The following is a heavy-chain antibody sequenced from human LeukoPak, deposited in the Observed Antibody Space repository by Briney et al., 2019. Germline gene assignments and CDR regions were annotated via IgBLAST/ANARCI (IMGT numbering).Heavy chain of an antibody. Sequence: GGSLRLSCAASGFTFRSYGMHWVRQAPGKGLEWVAIVWYDGNNKYYADSVKGRFTVSRDNSKDTVSLQLNSLRAEDTAVYYCARGSEAAAGVFDYWGQGALVTVPS. J-gene: IGHJ4*02. V-gene: IGHV3-33*01. CDR2: VWYDGNNK. CDR3: ARGSEAAAGVFDY. D-gene: IGHD6-13*01. CDR1: GFTFRSYG.